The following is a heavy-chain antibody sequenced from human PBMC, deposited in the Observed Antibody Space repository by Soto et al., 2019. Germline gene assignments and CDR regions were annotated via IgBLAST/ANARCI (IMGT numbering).Heavy chain of an antibody. CDR3: AREILPAKWFDP. J-gene: IGHJ5*02. V-gene: IGHV1-69*06. Sequence: GASVKVSCKASGGTFSSYAISWVRQAPGQGLEWMGGIIPIFGTANYAQKFQGRVTITADKSTSTAYMELSSLRSEDTAVYYCAREILPAKWFDPWGQGTLVTVSS. CDR1: GGTFSSYA. CDR2: IIPIFGTA.